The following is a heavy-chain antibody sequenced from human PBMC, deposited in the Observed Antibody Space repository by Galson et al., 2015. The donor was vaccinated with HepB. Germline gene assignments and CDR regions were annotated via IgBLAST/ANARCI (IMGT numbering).Heavy chain of an antibody. J-gene: IGHJ4*02. CDR3: AKARSGVFDY. V-gene: IGHV3-23*01. Sequence: SLRLSCAASGFTFTNYAMTWVRQAPGKGLEWVSAITGTGGGTYYADSVKGRFTISRDNSKNTLYLQMNSLRAEDTAVYYCAKARSGVFDYWGQGTLVTVSS. CDR2: ITGTGGGT. CDR1: GFTFTNYA.